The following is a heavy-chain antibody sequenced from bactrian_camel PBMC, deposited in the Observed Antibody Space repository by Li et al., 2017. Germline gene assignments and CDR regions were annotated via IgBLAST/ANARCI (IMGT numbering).Heavy chain of an antibody. J-gene: IGHJ2*01. CDR1: GYTLPMY. CDR3: AADYARVATMFVCGDDYRYLEV. D-gene: IGHD4*01. Sequence: HVQLVESGGGSVEAGGSRRLSCVASGYTLPMYMAWFRRLPGQEREGVAAIGGDGRTTYADAVKGRFTISKDNAKNTLYLQMNSLKPEDTAMYYCAADYARVATMFVCGDDYRYLEVWGQGTQVTVS. CDR2: IGGDGRT. V-gene: IGHV3S55*01.